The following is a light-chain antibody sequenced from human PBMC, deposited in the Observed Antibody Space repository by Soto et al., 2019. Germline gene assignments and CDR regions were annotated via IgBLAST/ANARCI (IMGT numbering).Light chain of an antibody. Sequence: DLQMTQSPSTLSASVGDRVTITCRASQSISSWLAWYQQKPGKAPKLLIYDASSLESGVPSRFSGSGSGTEFTLTIGGLQPDDFATYYCQQYTGTFGQGTKVDIK. CDR2: DAS. J-gene: IGKJ1*01. V-gene: IGKV1-5*01. CDR3: QQYTGT. CDR1: QSISSW.